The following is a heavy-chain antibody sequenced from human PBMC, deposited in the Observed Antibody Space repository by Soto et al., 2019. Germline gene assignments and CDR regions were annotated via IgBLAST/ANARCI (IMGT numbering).Heavy chain of an antibody. CDR3: TTGDYGRLFDY. CDR2: IRSETDGGTR. V-gene: IGHV3-15*01. J-gene: IGHJ4*02. D-gene: IGHD4-17*01. CDR1: GYTFSNAW. Sequence: WCLRLCSAASGYTFSNAWLSWVRPAPGKGLEWVGRIRSETDGGTRYYAAPVKGRFTISRDDSQNTLYLQMNSLKTEDTAVYYCTTGDYGRLFDYWGQGTLVTISS.